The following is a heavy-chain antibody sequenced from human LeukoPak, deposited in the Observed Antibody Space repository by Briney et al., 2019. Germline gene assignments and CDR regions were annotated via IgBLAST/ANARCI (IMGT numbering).Heavy chain of an antibody. CDR2: INPSGGST. CDR1: GYTFTSYY. CDR3: ARDLDTALEFDY. V-gene: IGHV1-46*01. D-gene: IGHD5-18*01. J-gene: IGHJ4*02. Sequence: ASVKVSCKASGYTFTSYYMHWVRQAPGQGLEWMGIINPSGGSTSYAQKFQGRVTITTDESTSTAYMELSSLRSEDTAVYYCARDLDTALEFDYWGQGTLVTVSS.